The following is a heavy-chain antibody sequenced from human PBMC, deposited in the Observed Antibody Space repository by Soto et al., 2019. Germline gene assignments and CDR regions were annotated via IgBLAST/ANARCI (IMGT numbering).Heavy chain of an antibody. V-gene: IGHV1-18*01. CDR1: AYTFTSYD. D-gene: IGHD3-22*01. J-gene: IGHJ4*02. CDR3: ARVAGIDDTYYYDSSGYFLKY. CDR2: ISAYNGNT. Sequence: ASVKVSCKASAYTFTSYDISWVRQAPGQGLEWMGWISAYNGNTNYAQKLQGRVTMTTDTSTSTAYMELRSLRSDDTAVYYCARVAGIDDTYYYDSSGYFLKYWGQGTLVTVSS.